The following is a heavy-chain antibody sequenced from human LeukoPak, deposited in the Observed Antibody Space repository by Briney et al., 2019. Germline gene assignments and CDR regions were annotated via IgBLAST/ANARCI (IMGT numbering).Heavy chain of an antibody. J-gene: IGHJ4*02. CDR3: AKSPHIVVVVAATPPFDY. Sequence: GGSLRLSCAASGFTFSSYAMSWVRQAPGKGLEWVSAISGSGGSTYYADSVKGRFTISRDNSKNTLYLQMNSLRAEDTAVYYCAKSPHIVVVVAATPPFDYWGQGTLVTVSS. D-gene: IGHD2-15*01. V-gene: IGHV3-23*01. CDR2: ISGSGGST. CDR1: GFTFSSYA.